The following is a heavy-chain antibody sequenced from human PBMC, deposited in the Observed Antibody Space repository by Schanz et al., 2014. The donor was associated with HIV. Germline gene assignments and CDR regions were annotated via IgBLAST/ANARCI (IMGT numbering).Heavy chain of an antibody. CDR2: ISYDGTKK. J-gene: IGHJ5*01. CDR3: ARDKSNLGMDS. CDR1: GFTFSRYW. Sequence: VHLVESGGGLVQPGGSLRLSCAASGFTFSRYWMTWVRQAPGKGLEWVAVISYDGTKKHYADSVKGRFTISRDNSKNTLYLQMNTLRADDTAVYYCARDKSNLGMDSWGQGTLVTVSS. V-gene: IGHV3-30*03.